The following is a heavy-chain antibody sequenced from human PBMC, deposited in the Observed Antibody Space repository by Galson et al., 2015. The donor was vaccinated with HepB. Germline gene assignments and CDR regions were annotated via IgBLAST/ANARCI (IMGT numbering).Heavy chain of an antibody. CDR1: SGSFSGYY. CDR2: IDQSGTT. CDR3: ARSTVGRFEY. Sequence: LSLTCVVSSGSFSGYYWSWIRQSPGKGLEWIGEIDQSGTTNFNPSLENRVTISVDAPKKQFSLQVTSVAAADTAVYFCARSTVGRFEYWGQGTPVTVSS. V-gene: IGHV4-34*01. J-gene: IGHJ4*02. D-gene: IGHD2-2*01.